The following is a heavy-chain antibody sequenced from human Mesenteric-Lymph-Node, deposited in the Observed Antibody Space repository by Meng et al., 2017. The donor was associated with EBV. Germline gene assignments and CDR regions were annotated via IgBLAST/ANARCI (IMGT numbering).Heavy chain of an antibody. D-gene: IGHD3-10*01. V-gene: IGHV1-18*01. J-gene: IGHJ4*01. Sequence: QSGAGGKKSWALVKVLCKASGYAFMSYAFSCVRQAAGQGREWIGWVSPNNGNTNYERKFQGRVTMTTDTSTSTAYMELRSLTSEDTATYYCATGGGGAHDYWGHGTLVTVSS. CDR1: GYAFMSYA. CDR2: VSPNNGNT. CDR3: ATGGGGAHDY.